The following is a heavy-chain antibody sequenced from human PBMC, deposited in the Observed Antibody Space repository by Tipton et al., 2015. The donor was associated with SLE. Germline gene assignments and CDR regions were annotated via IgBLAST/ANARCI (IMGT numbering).Heavy chain of an antibody. V-gene: IGHV3-13*01. CDR2: IGTAGDT. Sequence: GSLRLSCAASGFTFSSYDMHWVRQATGKGLEWVSAIGTAGDTYYPGSVKGRFTISRENAKNSLYLQMNSLRAGDTAVYYCARVAWASDAFDFWGEGTMVTVSS. CDR1: GFTFSSYD. J-gene: IGHJ3*01. CDR3: ARVAWASDAFDF.